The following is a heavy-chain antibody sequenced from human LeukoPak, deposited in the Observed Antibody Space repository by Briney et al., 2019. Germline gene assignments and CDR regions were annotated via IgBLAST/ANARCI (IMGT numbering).Heavy chain of an antibody. J-gene: IGHJ6*03. CDR1: GFTFSSYW. V-gene: IGHV3-7*01. CDR2: IKQDGSEK. CDR3: ARDSYYDSSGYYRGNYYYYMGV. Sequence: PGGSLRLSCAASGFTFSSYWMSWVRQAPGKGREWVANIKQDGSEKYYVDSVKGRFTISRDNAKNSLYLQMNSLRAEDTAVYYCARDSYYDSSGYYRGNYYYYMGVWGKGTTVTVSS. D-gene: IGHD3-22*01.